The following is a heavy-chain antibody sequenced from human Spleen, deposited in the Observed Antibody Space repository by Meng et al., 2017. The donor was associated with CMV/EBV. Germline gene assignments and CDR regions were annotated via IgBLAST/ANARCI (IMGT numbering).Heavy chain of an antibody. CDR1: GASISYYS. CDR2: ISDSGSS. CDR3: ARGADSSGYNINCDY. Sequence: AGSLRLSCTVSGASISYYSWSWIRQSPGQRLEWIGYISDSGSSNYNPSLKSRVTMSTDTSKNQFSRRLTCVTAADTAVYYCARGADSSGYNINCDYWGQGTLVTVSS. J-gene: IGHJ4*02. D-gene: IGHD3-22*01. V-gene: IGHV4-59*01.